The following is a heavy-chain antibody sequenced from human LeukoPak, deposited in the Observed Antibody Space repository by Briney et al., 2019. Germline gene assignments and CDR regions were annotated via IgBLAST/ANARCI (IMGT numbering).Heavy chain of an antibody. CDR1: GGSFSGYY. J-gene: IGHJ4*02. CDR3: ARDLAARSLWDY. Sequence: ASETLSLTCAVYGGSFSGYYWSWIRQPPGKGLEWIGEINHSGSTNYNPSLKSRVTISVDTSKNQSSLKLSSVTAADTAVYYCARDLAARSLWDYWGQGTLVTVSS. D-gene: IGHD6-6*01. V-gene: IGHV4-34*01. CDR2: INHSGST.